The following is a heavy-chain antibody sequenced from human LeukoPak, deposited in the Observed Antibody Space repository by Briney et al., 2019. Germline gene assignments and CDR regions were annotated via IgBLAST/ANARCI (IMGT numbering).Heavy chain of an antibody. CDR2: MNPNSGNT. V-gene: IGHV1-8*01. J-gene: IGHJ4*02. D-gene: IGHD3-22*01. CDR1: GYTFTRYD. CDR3: AADSSGYYV. Sequence: ASVKVSCKASGYTFTRYDINWVRQATGQGLEWMGWMNPNSGNTGYAQKHQARVTMTRNTSISTAYMELSSLRSEDTAVYYCAADSSGYYVWGQGTLVTVSS.